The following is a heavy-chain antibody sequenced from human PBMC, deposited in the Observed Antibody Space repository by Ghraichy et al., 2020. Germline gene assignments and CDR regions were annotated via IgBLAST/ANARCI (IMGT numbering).Heavy chain of an antibody. CDR2: IHQEGSEK. J-gene: IGHJ4*02. V-gene: IGHV3-7*03. Sequence: ETLSLTCAASGFTFSHYWMTWVRQAPGKGLEWVANIHQEGSEKHYVDSVKGRFTVSRDNSKNLLSLQMNSLRAEDTAVYYCARSNSDWYGGTSDHWGQGTLVTVSS. D-gene: IGHD6-19*01. CDR1: GFTFSHYW. CDR3: ARSNSDWYGGTSDH.